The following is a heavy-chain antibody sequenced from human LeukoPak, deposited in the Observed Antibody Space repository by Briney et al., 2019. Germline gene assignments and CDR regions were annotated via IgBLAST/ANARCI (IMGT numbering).Heavy chain of an antibody. Sequence: GGSPRLSCAASGFTFSSYAMSWVRQAPGKGLEWVSAISGSGGSTYYADSVKGRFTISRDNSKNTLYLQMNSLRAEDTAVYYCAKEAVPGAVAGNRVDYWGQGTLVTVSS. V-gene: IGHV3-23*01. CDR3: AKEAVPGAVAGNRVDY. CDR1: GFTFSSYA. CDR2: ISGSGGST. D-gene: IGHD6-19*01. J-gene: IGHJ4*02.